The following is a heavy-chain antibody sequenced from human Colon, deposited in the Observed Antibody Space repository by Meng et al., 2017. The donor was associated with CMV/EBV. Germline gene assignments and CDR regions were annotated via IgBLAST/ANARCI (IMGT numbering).Heavy chain of an antibody. J-gene: IGHJ4*02. CDR1: EYPFTGYH. CDR3: ARDWYPGDRRGSFDY. D-gene: IGHD3-22*01. V-gene: IGHV1-2*02. CDR2: INPNRGGT. Sequence: QVQLVQSGAEVKKPGDTVKVSCKASEYPFTGYHMQWVRQAPGQGLEWMGWINPNRGGTNYAQKFQGRVTMTRDTSITTAYMELSRLRSDDTAVYYCARDWYPGDRRGSFDYWGQGTLVTVSS.